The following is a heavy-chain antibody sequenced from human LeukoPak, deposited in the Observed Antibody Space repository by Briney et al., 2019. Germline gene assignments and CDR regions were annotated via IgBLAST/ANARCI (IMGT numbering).Heavy chain of an antibody. CDR3: AAPIGGDSSGYYHY. D-gene: IGHD3-22*01. J-gene: IGHJ4*02. CDR2: LFPIFVTA. Sequence: SVTVSCKASGGTFSSYAISWVRQAPGQGLEWTGGLFPIFVTANYAQKFQGRVTITTDESTSTAYMELSSLRSEDTAVYYFAAPIGGDSSGYYHYGGQGTLVTVSS. CDR1: GGTFSSYA. V-gene: IGHV1-69*05.